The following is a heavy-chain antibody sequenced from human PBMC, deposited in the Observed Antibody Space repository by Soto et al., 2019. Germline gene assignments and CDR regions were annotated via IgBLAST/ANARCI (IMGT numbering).Heavy chain of an antibody. V-gene: IGHV4-34*01. CDR1: GGSFSGYY. Sequence: LSLTCAVYGGSFSGYYWTWIRQPPGKGLEWIGEINHRRSTSYNPSLKRRVTMSIDTSKNQFSLHLSSVTAADTAVYYCARFPMVRGVIFSNYYYYYGMDVWGQGTTVTVSS. CDR2: INHRRST. D-gene: IGHD3-10*01. CDR3: ARFPMVRGVIFSNYYYYYGMDV. J-gene: IGHJ6*02.